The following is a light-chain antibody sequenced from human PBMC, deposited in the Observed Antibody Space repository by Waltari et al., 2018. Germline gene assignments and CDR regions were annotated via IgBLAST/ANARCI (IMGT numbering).Light chain of an antibody. J-gene: IGLJ3*02. Sequence: QSALTQPASVSGSPGQSITISCTGTTSDVGGYNYVSWNQQHPGKAPKLIIYDVSNRPSGVSNRFSGSKSGNTASLTISGLQAEDEAEYFCSSYTSARTWVFGGGTKLTVL. CDR1: TSDVGGYNY. CDR2: DVS. CDR3: SSYTSARTWV. V-gene: IGLV2-14*03.